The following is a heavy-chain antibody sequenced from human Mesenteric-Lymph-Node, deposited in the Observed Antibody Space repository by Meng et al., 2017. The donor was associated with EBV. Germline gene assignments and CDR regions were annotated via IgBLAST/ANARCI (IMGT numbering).Heavy chain of an antibody. V-gene: IGHV1-69*06. CDR3: AMSRAGHWNLLDN. D-gene: IGHD1-1*01. J-gene: IGHJ4*02. CDR2: IVPNVGTG. Sequence: QVPLVESGAEGEKSGSSVKVSCKSSGGTCSNSAFSWVRQAPGQGLELVGAIVPNVGTGRYSQKFQGRVTITADRSTNTVYIEVSSLTSEDTAVYYCAMSRAGHWNLLDNWGQGTLVTVSS. CDR1: GGTCSNSA.